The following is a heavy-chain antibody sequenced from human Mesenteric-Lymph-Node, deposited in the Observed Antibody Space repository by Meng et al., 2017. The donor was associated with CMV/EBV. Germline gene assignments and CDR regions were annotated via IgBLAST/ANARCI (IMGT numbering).Heavy chain of an antibody. Sequence: ASVKVSCKASGYSFTGYYIHWVRQAPGQGVEWMGRINPASGGANYAQKFQDRVTMTRDTSISTAYMELTRLTSDDTAVYYCARGGAAYSSSWFTYWGQGTLVTVSS. V-gene: IGHV1-2*06. J-gene: IGHJ4*02. CDR3: ARGGAAYSSSWFTY. D-gene: IGHD6-13*01. CDR2: INPASGGA. CDR1: GYSFTGYY.